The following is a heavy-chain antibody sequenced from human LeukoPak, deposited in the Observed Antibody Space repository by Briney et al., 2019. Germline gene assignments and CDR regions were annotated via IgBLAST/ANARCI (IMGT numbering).Heavy chain of an antibody. CDR2: IYYSGST. Sequence: SETLSLTCTVSGGSISSGGYYWSWIRQHPGKGLEWIGYIYYSGSTYYNLSLKSRVTISVDTSKNQFSLKLSPVTAADTAVYYCARATYDSSGYYSPDAFDIWGQGTMVTVSS. D-gene: IGHD3-22*01. J-gene: IGHJ3*02. CDR3: ARATYDSSGYYSPDAFDI. CDR1: GGSISSGGYY. V-gene: IGHV4-31*03.